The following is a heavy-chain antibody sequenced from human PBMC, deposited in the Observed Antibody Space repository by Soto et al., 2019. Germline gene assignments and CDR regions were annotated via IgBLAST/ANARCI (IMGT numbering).Heavy chain of an antibody. D-gene: IGHD6-25*01. CDR1: GYTFTDYH. CDR3: AREGGSETLHPPYNWYDT. CDR2: INANNGGA. Sequence: ASVKVSCKASGYTFTDYHIHWVRQAPGQGLEFMGWINANNGGAGSAQQFQGRVTVTRDTSITTVYMELSNLRSDDTAVYYCAREGGSETLHPPYNWYDTWGKGTLVTVFS. J-gene: IGHJ5*02. V-gene: IGHV1-2*02.